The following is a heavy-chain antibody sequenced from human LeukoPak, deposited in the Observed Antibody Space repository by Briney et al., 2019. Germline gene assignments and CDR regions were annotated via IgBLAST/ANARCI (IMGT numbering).Heavy chain of an antibody. V-gene: IGHV3-53*01. D-gene: IGHD4-17*01. J-gene: IGHJ4*02. CDR3: GKELDYGDYLDY. CDR2: INAGGRYS. Sequence: GGSLRLSCAASGFTVSSNYISWVRQAPGKGLEWVSGINAGGRYSYYADSVKGRFTISRDNSKNTLYLQMNSLRVDDTAVYYCGKELDYGDYLDYWGQGTLVTVSS. CDR1: GFTVSSNY.